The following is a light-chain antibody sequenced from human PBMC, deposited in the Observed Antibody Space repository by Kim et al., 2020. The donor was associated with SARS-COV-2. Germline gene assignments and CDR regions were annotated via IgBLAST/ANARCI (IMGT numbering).Light chain of an antibody. CDR1: QSIRSY. CDR2: GAS. CDR3: QQTNSSPIT. Sequence: DIQMTQSPSSLSAFVGDRVTITCRASQSIRSYLNWYQQKPGKAPKLLIYGASSLQSGVPSRFSGSGSGTDFSLTINSLQPEDFATYYCQQTNSSPITFGQGTRLEI. V-gene: IGKV1-39*01. J-gene: IGKJ5*01.